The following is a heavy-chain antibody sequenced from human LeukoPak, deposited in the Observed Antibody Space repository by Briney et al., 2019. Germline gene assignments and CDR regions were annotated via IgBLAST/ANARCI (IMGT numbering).Heavy chain of an antibody. CDR2: INPYRGDT. CDR1: GYTFTTYF. Sequence: ASVTVSCRTSGYTFTTYFIHWVRQAPGQGGEWMGGINPYRGDTKYKQKFQGRVTITREKANSTAYMEESRMMSDEQAGYYCARYWAEPAATDDAFDIWGQGTMVVVSS. V-gene: IGHV1-2*02. CDR3: ARYWAEPAATDDAFDI. J-gene: IGHJ3*02. D-gene: IGHD2-15*01.